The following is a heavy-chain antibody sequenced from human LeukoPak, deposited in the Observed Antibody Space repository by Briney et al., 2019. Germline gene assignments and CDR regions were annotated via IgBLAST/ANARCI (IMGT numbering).Heavy chain of an antibody. J-gene: IGHJ4*02. D-gene: IGHD3-10*01. CDR1: GYTFTSYG. CDR3: ARDATDDYYGSGSSSFAY. CDR2: IIPILGIA. Sequence: SVKVSCKASGYTFTSYGISWVRQAPGQGLEWMGRIIPILGIANYAQKFQGRVTITADKSTSTAYMELSSLRSEDTAVYYCARDATDDYYGSGSSSFAYWGQGTLVTVSS. V-gene: IGHV1-69*04.